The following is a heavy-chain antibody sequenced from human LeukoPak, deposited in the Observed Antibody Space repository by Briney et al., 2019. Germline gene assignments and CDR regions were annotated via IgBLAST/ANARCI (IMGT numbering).Heavy chain of an antibody. CDR2: IYTSGST. Sequence: SQTLSLTCTVSGGSISSGSYYWSWIRQPAGKGLEWIGRIYTSGSTNYNPSLKSRVTISVDTSKNQFSLKLSSVTAADTAVYYCARVYYYDSSGYFDYWGQGTLVTVSS. V-gene: IGHV4-61*02. CDR3: ARVYYYDSSGYFDY. D-gene: IGHD3-22*01. J-gene: IGHJ4*02. CDR1: GGSISSGSYY.